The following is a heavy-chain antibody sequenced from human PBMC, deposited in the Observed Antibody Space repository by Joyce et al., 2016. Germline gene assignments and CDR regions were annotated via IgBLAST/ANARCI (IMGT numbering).Heavy chain of an antibody. CDR1: GGPFKTNA. D-gene: IGHD6-25*01. CDR2: IVPIFEKS. V-gene: IGHV1-69*12. CDR3: TREGSGGNFDH. Sequence: QVQLVQSGAEVKKPGSSVKVSCKASGGPFKTNAISWVRQAPGKGLEWMGAIVPIFEKSNYVQRFQGRLTIYADESTSTAYMELSSLTFDDTTVYFCTREGSGGNFDHWGQGTLVTVSS. J-gene: IGHJ4*02.